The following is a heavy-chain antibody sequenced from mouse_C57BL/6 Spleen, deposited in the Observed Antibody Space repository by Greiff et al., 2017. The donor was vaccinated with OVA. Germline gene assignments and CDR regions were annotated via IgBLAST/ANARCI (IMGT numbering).Heavy chain of an antibody. CDR2: ISDGGSYT. J-gene: IGHJ3*01. V-gene: IGHV5-4*01. CDR3: ARDRYYGSSLFAY. CDR1: GFTFSSYA. D-gene: IGHD1-1*01. Sequence: EVQLVESGGGLVKPGGSLKLSCAASGFTFSSYAMSWVRQTPEKRLEWVATISDGGSYTYYPDNVKGRVTISRDNAKNNLYLQMSHLKSEDTAMYYCARDRYYGSSLFAYWGQGTLVTVSA.